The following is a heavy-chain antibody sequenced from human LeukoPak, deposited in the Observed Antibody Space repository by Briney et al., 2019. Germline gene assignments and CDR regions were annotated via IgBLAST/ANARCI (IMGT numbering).Heavy chain of an antibody. D-gene: IGHD6-19*01. CDR3: AREGISSGWYFDY. CDR1: GFTFSSYW. CDR2: ISYDGSNK. Sequence: GGSLRLSCAASGFTFSSYWMHWVRQAPGKGLEWVAVISYDGSNKYYADSVKGRFTISRDNSKNTLYLQMNSLRAEDTAVYYCAREGISSGWYFDYWGQGTLVTVSS. V-gene: IGHV3-30-3*01. J-gene: IGHJ4*02.